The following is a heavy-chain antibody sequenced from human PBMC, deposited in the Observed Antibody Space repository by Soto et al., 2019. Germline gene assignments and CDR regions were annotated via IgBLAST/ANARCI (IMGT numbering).Heavy chain of an antibody. J-gene: IGHJ6*02. Sequence: SETLSLTCTVSGGSISSSSYYWGWIRQPPGKGLEWIGSIYYSGSTYYNPSLKSRVTISVDTSKNQFSLKLSSVTAADTAVYYCARVGDILTGWYYYYGMDVWGQGTTVTVSS. D-gene: IGHD3-9*01. V-gene: IGHV4-39*01. CDR2: IYYSGST. CDR3: ARVGDILTGWYYYYGMDV. CDR1: GGSISSSSYY.